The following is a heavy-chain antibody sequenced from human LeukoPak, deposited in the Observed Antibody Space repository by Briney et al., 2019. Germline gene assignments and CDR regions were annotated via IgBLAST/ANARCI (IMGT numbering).Heavy chain of an antibody. Sequence: ASVKVSRKASGYTFTSYGISWVRQAPGQGLEWMGWISAYNGNTNYAQKLQGRVTMTTDTSTSTAYMELRSLRSDDTAVYYCARVHPITMVRGVTYAPWGQGTLVTVSS. D-gene: IGHD3-10*01. CDR2: ISAYNGNT. V-gene: IGHV1-18*01. CDR1: GYTFTSYG. CDR3: ARVHPITMVRGVTYAP. J-gene: IGHJ5*02.